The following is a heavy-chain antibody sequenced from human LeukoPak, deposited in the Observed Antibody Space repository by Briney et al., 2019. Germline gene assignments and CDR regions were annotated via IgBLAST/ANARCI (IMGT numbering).Heavy chain of an antibody. CDR1: GYTFTSYD. V-gene: IGHV1-8*03. J-gene: IGHJ5*02. CDR2: MNPNSGNT. Sequence: GASVKVSCKASGYTFTSYDINWVRQATGQGLEWMGWMNPNSGNTGYAQKFQGRVTITRNTSISTAYMELSSLRSEDTAVYYCARGGEYSGSSYDLFDPWGQGTLVTVSS. D-gene: IGHD1-26*01. CDR3: ARGGEYSGSSYDLFDP.